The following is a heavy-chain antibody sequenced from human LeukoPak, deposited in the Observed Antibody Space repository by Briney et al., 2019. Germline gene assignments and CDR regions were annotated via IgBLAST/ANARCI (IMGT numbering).Heavy chain of an antibody. Sequence: SQTLSLTCTVSGGSISSGGYYWSWIRQPPGKGLEWIGYIYHSGSTYYNPSLKSRATISVDRSKNQFSLKLSSVTAADTAVYYCARDIAARPDYFDYWGQGTLVTVSS. V-gene: IGHV4-30-2*01. CDR3: ARDIAARPDYFDY. J-gene: IGHJ4*02. CDR1: GGSISSGGYY. D-gene: IGHD6-6*01. CDR2: IYHSGST.